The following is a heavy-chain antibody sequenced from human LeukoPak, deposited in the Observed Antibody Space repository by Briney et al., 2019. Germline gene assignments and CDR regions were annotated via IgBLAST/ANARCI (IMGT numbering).Heavy chain of an antibody. J-gene: IGHJ3*02. CDR3: AKANYGDYVLDAFDI. Sequence: GGSLRLSCAASGFTFRSCGMSWVRQAPGEGQEWVSVMTDIGGRTYYADCVKGRFTMSRDNSKNTLYLQMNSLRAEDTAVYYCAKANYGDYVLDAFDIWGQGTMVSVSS. CDR2: MTDIGGRT. V-gene: IGHV3-23*01. CDR1: GFTFRSCG. D-gene: IGHD4-17*01.